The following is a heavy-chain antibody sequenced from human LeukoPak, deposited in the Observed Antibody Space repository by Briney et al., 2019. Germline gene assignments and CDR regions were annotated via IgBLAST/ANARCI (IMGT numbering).Heavy chain of an antibody. J-gene: IGHJ4*02. Sequence: GALRLSCAASGFTFSSYGMHWVRQAPGKGLEWVAVIWYDGSNKYYADSVKGRFTISRDNSKNTLYLQMNSLRAEDTAVYYCARVMRPGYCSGGSCSYYFDYWAREPWSPSPQ. V-gene: IGHV3-33*01. D-gene: IGHD2-15*01. CDR3: ARVMRPGYCSGGSCSYYFDY. CDR1: GFTFSSYG. CDR2: IWYDGSNK.